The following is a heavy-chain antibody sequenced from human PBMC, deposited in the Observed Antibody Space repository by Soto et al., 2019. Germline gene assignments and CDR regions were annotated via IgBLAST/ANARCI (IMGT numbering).Heavy chain of an antibody. Sequence: SETLSLTCTVSGGSVSSGSYYWIWIRQPPGQGLEWIGYIYYSGSTNYNPSLKSRVTISLDTSNNQFSLRLSSVTAADTAVYYCARTFCSTTSCQAHDMDVWGQGTTVTVSS. V-gene: IGHV4-61*01. CDR2: IYYSGST. D-gene: IGHD2-2*01. CDR3: ARTFCSTTSCQAHDMDV. J-gene: IGHJ6*02. CDR1: GGSVSSGSYY.